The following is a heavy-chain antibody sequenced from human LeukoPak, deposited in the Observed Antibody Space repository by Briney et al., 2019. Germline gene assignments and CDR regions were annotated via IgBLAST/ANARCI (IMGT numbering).Heavy chain of an antibody. CDR1: GFTFSSYT. D-gene: IGHD3-10*01. Sequence: PGGSLRLSCAASGFTFSSYTMGWVRQAPGKGLEWVSDINNSGSATYYVDSVKGRFTISRDNSKNTLYLQMNSLRAEDTALHYCVKAGSVSYYDYWGHGTLVTVSS. J-gene: IGHJ4*01. V-gene: IGHV3-23*05. CDR2: INNSGSAT. CDR3: VKAGSVSYYDY.